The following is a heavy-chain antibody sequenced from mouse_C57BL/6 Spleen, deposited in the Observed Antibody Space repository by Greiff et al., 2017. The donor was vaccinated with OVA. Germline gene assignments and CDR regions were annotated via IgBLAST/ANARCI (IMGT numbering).Heavy chain of an antibody. Sequence: EVQLVESGGGLVKPGGSLKLSCAASGFTFSDYGMHWVRQAPEKGLEWVAYISSGSSTIYYADTVKGRFTISRDNAKNTLFLQMTSLRSEDTAMYYCARNPSYYYGSSGYFDVWGTGTTVTVSS. V-gene: IGHV5-17*01. D-gene: IGHD1-1*01. CDR1: GFTFSDYG. J-gene: IGHJ1*03. CDR2: ISSGSSTI. CDR3: ARNPSYYYGSSGYFDV.